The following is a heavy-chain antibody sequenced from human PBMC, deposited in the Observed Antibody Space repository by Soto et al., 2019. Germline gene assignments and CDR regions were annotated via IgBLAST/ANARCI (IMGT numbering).Heavy chain of an antibody. CDR3: ARGFVETAMAFDY. V-gene: IGHV4-31*03. Sequence: QVQLQESGPGLVKPSQTLSLACSVSGASISSGGYFWSWIRQLPGKGLEWIGYIHYSGSTYYNPSLESRVVMSMDTSKNDFSLKLNSVTAADTAVFYCARGFVETAMAFDYWGQGALVTVSS. D-gene: IGHD5-18*01. J-gene: IGHJ4*02. CDR1: GASISSGGYF. CDR2: IHYSGST.